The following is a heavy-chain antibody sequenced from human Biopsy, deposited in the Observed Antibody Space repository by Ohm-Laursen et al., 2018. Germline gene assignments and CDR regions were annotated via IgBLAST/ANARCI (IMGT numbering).Heavy chain of an antibody. CDR2: TYYRGTS. V-gene: IGHV4-59*02. D-gene: IGHD2/OR15-2a*01. CDR3: AAFPVSGGPAFDI. J-gene: IGHJ3*02. CDR1: GGSVGDYF. Sequence: SGTLSLTCSVSGGSVGDYFLSWIRLAPGKRPEWIGYTYYRGTSENNPSLRSRVTTSVDISRNQFFLNMKSVTGADTAVYYCAAFPVSGGPAFDIWGQGTTVIVSS.